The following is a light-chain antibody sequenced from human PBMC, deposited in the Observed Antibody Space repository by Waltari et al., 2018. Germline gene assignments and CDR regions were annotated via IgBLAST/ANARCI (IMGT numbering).Light chain of an antibody. J-gene: IGKJ1*01. CDR3: QQYDNWLGT. CDR1: QSIRSN. V-gene: IGKV3-15*01. Sequence: EIFMTQSSATLSVFPGERATLSCRASQSIRSNLAWYQHKPGQAPRLLIYGASTRATGIPARFSGSGSGTEFTLTISSLQSEDFAVYFCQQYDNWLGTFGQGTKVEIK. CDR2: GAS.